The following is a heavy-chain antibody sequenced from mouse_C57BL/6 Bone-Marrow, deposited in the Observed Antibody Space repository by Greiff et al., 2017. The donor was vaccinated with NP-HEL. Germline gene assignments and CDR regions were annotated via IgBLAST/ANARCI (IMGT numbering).Heavy chain of an antibody. J-gene: IGHJ4*01. V-gene: IGHV1-78*01. CDR1: GYTFTDHT. CDR3: ARSAGAYYGSLYYAMDY. D-gene: IGHD1-1*01. Sequence: QVKLQQSDAELVKPGASVKISCKVSGYTFTDHTIHWMKQRPEQGLEWIGYIYPRDGSTKYNEKFKGKATLTADKSSSTAYMQLNSLTSEDSAVYFCARSAGAYYGSLYYAMDYWGQGTSVTVSS. CDR2: IYPRDGST.